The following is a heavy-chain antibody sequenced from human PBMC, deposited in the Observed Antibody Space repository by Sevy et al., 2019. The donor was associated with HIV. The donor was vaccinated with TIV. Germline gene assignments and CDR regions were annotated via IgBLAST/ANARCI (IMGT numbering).Heavy chain of an antibody. V-gene: IGHV3-30*18. CDR1: GFTFSSYG. J-gene: IGHJ6*02. D-gene: IGHD3-9*01. CDR2: ISYDGSNK. CDR3: AKVAGYYDILTGHPLYGMDV. Sequence: GGSLRLSCAASGFTFSSYGMHWVRQAPGKGLEWVAVISYDGSNKYYADSVKGRFTISRDNSKNTLYLQMNSLRAEDTAVYYCAKVAGYYDILTGHPLYGMDVWGQGTTVTVSS.